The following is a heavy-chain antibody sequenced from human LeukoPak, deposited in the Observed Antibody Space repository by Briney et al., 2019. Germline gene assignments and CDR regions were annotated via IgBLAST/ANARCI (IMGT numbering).Heavy chain of an antibody. CDR3: TKRPVVVITTPYFDY. Sequence: GGSLRLSCAASGFTFSDYYMSWIRQAPGKGLEWVSYISSSGSTIYYADSVKGRFTISRDNSKNTLFLQMNSLRVEDTAVYYCTKRPVVVITTPYFDYWGQGTLVTVSS. J-gene: IGHJ4*02. V-gene: IGHV3-11*01. D-gene: IGHD3-22*01. CDR1: GFTFSDYY. CDR2: ISSSGSTI.